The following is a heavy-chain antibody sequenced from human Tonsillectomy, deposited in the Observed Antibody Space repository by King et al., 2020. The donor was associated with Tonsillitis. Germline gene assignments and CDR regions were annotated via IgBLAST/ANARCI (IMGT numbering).Heavy chain of an antibody. V-gene: IGHV3-23*04. CDR1: GFTFSSYA. D-gene: IGHD3-22*01. Sequence: VQLVESGGGLVQPGGSLRLSCAASGFTFSSYAMSWVRQAPGKGLEWVSTIIGSGGSTYYADSVKGRFTISRDNSKNTLYLQMNSLRAEDTAVYYCAQRFGSWYLTMISRCTGHWGQGTLVTVSS. J-gene: IGHJ1*01. CDR3: AQRFGSWYLTMISRCTGH. CDR2: IIGSGGST.